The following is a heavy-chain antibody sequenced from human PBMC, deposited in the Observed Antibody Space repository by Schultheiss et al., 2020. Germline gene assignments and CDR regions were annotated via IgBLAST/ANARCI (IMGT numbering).Heavy chain of an antibody. V-gene: IGHV3-21*01. Sequence: GGSLRLSCAASGFTFSSYGMHWVRQAPGKGLEWVSSISSSSSYIYYADSVKGRFTISRDNSKNTLYLQMNSLRAEDTAVYYCARDVWSGVYYYGMDVWGQGTTVTVSS. J-gene: IGHJ6*02. CDR3: ARDVWSGVYYYGMDV. CDR1: GFTFSSYG. CDR2: ISSSSSYI. D-gene: IGHD3-3*01.